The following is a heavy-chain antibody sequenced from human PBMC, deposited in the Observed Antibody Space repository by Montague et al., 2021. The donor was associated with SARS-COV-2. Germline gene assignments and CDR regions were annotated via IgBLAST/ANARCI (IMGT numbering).Heavy chain of an antibody. CDR1: GGSITNYY. J-gene: IGHJ5*02. CDR3: ARLRRGTYYVSFDP. Sequence: SETLSLTSTVSGGSITNYYWTWIRQPPGRGLEWIGYIYYSATTNXNPSLKSRVTMSIDTSKNQFSLSLTSVTAADSAVYYCARLRRGTYYVSFDPWGQGTLVSVSS. D-gene: IGHD1-26*01. V-gene: IGHV4-59*12. CDR2: IYYSATT.